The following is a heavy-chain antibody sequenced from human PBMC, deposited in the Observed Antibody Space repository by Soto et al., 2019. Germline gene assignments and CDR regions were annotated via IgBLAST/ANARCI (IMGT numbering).Heavy chain of an antibody. CDR1: GFTFSSYN. V-gene: IGHV3-48*04. CDR2: ISSSSSTI. CDR3: ARDLDYERFDS. J-gene: IGHJ4*02. Sequence: EVQLVESGGGLVQPGGSLRLSCAASGFTFSSYNMNWVRQAPGKGLEWVSYISSSSSTIYYADYVKGRFTIARDNAKNPLYIHMSGVRAEDTAVEDCARDLDYERFDSWGQGTLVTVSS. D-gene: IGHD4-17*01.